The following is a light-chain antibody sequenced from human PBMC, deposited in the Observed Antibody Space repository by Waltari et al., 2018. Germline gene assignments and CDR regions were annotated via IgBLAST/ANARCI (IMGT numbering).Light chain of an antibody. V-gene: IGKV3-20*01. CDR1: QSVTRA. Sequence: EIVLTQSPGTLSLSPGERATLSCRTSQSVTRALAWYQQKPGQATRLLIYGASNRATGIPDRFSGSGSGTDFSLTISSLEPEDFAVYYCQHYLRLPVTFGQGTKVEVK. CDR2: GAS. J-gene: IGKJ1*01. CDR3: QHYLRLPVT.